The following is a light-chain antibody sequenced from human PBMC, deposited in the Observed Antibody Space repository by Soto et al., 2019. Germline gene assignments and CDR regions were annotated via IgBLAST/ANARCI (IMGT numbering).Light chain of an antibody. CDR1: HDISTY. J-gene: IGKJ1*01. CDR3: QQYSNHPGRP. CDR2: SAS. V-gene: IGKV1-8*01. Sequence: AVGMTQSPSSLSASTGDTVSITCRASHDISTYLAWYQQKPGKAPRLLIYSASTLQRGVPSRFSGIGAGREFTLTISGLQSEDFATYYCQQYSNHPGRPFGQGTEVEVK.